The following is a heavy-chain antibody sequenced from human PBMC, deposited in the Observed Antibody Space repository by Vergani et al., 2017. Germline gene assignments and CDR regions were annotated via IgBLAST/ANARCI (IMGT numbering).Heavy chain of an antibody. CDR2: IFYSGST. CDR1: NYSISRGYF. Sequence: QVQLQESGPGLVKPSETLSLTCTVSNYSISRGYFWGWIRRPPGKGLEWIGYIFYSGSTYYNPALQSRVTISIDMFKNQFSLKLSSVTVADTAVYYCAGGYDHSGFGAFDIWGQGTMVTVSS. J-gene: IGHJ3*02. CDR3: AGGYDHSGFGAFDI. D-gene: IGHD3-22*01. V-gene: IGHV4-31*03.